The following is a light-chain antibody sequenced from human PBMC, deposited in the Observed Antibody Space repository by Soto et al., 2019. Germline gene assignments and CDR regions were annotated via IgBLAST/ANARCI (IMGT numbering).Light chain of an antibody. J-gene: IGKJ5*01. CDR3: QQYAFSPRT. V-gene: IGKV3-20*01. CDR2: GGS. Sequence: EIVLTQSPGTLSLSPGERATLSCRASQSIDSKYFSWYQQKPGQAPRLLIYGGSRWATGVPDRFSGAGSGTDFTLTISRLEPEDFAVFYCQQYAFSPRTFGQGTRLQIK. CDR1: QSIDSKY.